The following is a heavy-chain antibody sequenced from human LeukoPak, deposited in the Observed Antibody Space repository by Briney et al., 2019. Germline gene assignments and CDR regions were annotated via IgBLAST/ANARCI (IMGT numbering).Heavy chain of an antibody. D-gene: IGHD6-19*01. V-gene: IGHV3-9*01. CDR3: AKEQVAVAGPIDY. CDR1: GFTFDDYA. Sequence: GGSLRLSCAASGFTFDDYAMHWVRQAPGKGLEWVSGISWNSGSIGYADSVKGRFTISRDNAMNSLYLQMNSLRAEDAALYYCAKEQVAVAGPIDYWGQGTLVTVSS. J-gene: IGHJ4*02. CDR2: ISWNSGSI.